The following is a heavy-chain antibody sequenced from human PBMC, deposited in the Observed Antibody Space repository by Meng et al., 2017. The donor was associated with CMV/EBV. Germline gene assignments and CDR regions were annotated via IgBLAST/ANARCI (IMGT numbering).Heavy chain of an antibody. CDR3: AKEAGRYSGYDFGSYYYYYGMDV. D-gene: IGHD5-12*01. CDR1: GFTFSSYG. Sequence: GGSLRLSCAASGFTFSSYGMHWVRQAPGKGLEWVAVIWYDGSNKYYADSVKGRFTISRDNSKNTLYLQMNSLRAEDTAVYYCAKEAGRYSGYDFGSYYYYYGMDVWGQGTTVTVPS. V-gene: IGHV3-33*06. J-gene: IGHJ6*02. CDR2: IWYDGSNK.